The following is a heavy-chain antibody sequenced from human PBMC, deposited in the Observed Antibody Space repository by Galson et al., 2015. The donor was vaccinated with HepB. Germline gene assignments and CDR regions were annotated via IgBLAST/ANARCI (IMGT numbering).Heavy chain of an antibody. Sequence: SLRLSCAASGFTFGSYAMHWVRQAPGKGLEWVAVISYDGSNKYYADSVKGRFTISRDNSKNTLYLQMNSLRAEDTAVYYCARDMAAYYDNLTGSDYFDYWGQGTLVTVSS. CDR2: ISYDGSNK. D-gene: IGHD3-9*01. J-gene: IGHJ4*02. CDR1: GFTFGSYA. CDR3: ARDMAAYYDNLTGSDYFDY. V-gene: IGHV3-30*04.